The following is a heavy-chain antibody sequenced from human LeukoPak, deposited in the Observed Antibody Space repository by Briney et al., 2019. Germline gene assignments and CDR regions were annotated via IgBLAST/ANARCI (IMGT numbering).Heavy chain of an antibody. CDR3: AKDIGDGYCSSTSCFFDY. Sequence: PGRSLRLSCAAPGFTFDDYAMHWVRQAPGKGPEWVSGISWSSGSIGYADSVKGRFTISRDNAKNSLYLQMNSLRAEDTALYYCAKDIGDGYCSSTSCFFDYWGQGTLVTVSS. D-gene: IGHD2-2*01. V-gene: IGHV3-9*01. CDR2: ISWSSGSI. J-gene: IGHJ4*02. CDR1: GFTFDDYA.